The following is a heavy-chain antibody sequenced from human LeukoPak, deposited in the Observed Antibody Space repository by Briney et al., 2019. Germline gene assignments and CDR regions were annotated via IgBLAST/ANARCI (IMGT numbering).Heavy chain of an antibody. V-gene: IGHV3-30*03. CDR1: GFTFSSYS. CDR3: ARPSPPGDGYNPCDY. CDR2: ISHDERNK. J-gene: IGHJ4*02. D-gene: IGHD5-24*01. Sequence: GGSLRLSCAASGFTFSSYSMNWVRQAPGKGLEWVAVISHDERNKYYADSVKGRFIISRDNSKNTLYLQMNSLRTEDTALYYCARPSPPGDGYNPCDYWGQGTLVTVSS.